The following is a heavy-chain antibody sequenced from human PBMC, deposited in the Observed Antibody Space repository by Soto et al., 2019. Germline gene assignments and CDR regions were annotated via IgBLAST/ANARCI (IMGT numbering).Heavy chain of an antibody. CDR1: GGSISSSSYY. CDR2: IYYSGST. CDR3: ASLRGYCTNGVCYRPPMDV. Sequence: SSETLSLTCTVSGGSISSSSYYWGWIRQPPGKGLEWIGSIYYSGSTYYNPSLKSRVTISVDTSKNQFSLKLSSVTAADTAVYYCASLRGYCTNGVCYRPPMDVWGKGTTVTVSS. J-gene: IGHJ6*03. D-gene: IGHD2-8*01. V-gene: IGHV4-39*01.